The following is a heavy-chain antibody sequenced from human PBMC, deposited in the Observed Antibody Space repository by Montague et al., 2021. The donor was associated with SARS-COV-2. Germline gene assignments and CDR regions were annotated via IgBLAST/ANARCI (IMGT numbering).Heavy chain of an antibody. CDR1: GGSVSSGSYY. CDR2: VTNGGSA. V-gene: IGHV3-53*01. Sequence: ETLSLTCTVSGGSVSSGSYYWSWVRQAPGKGLEWVAAVTNGGSAHHAESVKGRFTISRDNSKNALYLQMNSLRGEDTAMYYCVKDMRSATMFGVVIRPGLWGQGTQVTVAS. CDR3: VKDMRSATMFGVVIRPGL. J-gene: IGHJ4*02. D-gene: IGHD3-3*01.